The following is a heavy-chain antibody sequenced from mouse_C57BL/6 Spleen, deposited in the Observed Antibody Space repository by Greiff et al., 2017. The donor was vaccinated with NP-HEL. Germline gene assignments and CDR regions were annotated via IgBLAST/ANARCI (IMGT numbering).Heavy chain of an antibody. CDR3: TGGGLLRSWFAY. J-gene: IGHJ3*01. CDR2: ISSGGDYI. V-gene: IGHV5-9-1*02. Sequence: EVQRVESGEGLVKPGGSLQLSCSASGFTFSSYAMSWVRQTPEKRLVWVAYISSGGDYISSADTVKGRFTISRDNARHTLYLQMSSLKSDDTAMYYCTGGGLLRSWFAYWGQGTLVTVSA. D-gene: IGHD1-1*01. CDR1: GFTFSSYA.